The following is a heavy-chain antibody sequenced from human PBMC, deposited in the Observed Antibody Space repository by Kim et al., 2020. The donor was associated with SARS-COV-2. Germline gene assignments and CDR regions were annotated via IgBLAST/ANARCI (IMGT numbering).Heavy chain of an antibody. CDR2: IYYSGST. J-gene: IGHJ5*02. CDR3: ARQRISIWYDRWFDP. Sequence: SETLSLTCTVSGGSISSSSYYWGWIRQPPGKGLEWIGSIYYSGSTYYNPSLKSRVTISVDTSKNQCSLKLSYVTAADTAVYYCARQRISIWYDRWFDPWGQGTLVTVSS. V-gene: IGHV4-39*01. D-gene: IGHD6-13*01. CDR1: GGSISSSSYY.